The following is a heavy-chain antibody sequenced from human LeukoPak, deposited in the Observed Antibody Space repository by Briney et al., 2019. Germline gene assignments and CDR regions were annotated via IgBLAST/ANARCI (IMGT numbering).Heavy chain of an antibody. J-gene: IGHJ4*02. V-gene: IGHV3-21*01. D-gene: IGHD6-13*01. CDR3: ARVSAAAGRVFFDY. CDR2: ISSSSSYI. Sequence: GGALRLSCAASGFTFSSYSMNGVRHAPGKGLEWGSSISSSSSYIYYADSVKGRFTISRENAKNSLSLKMNSLRAEDTAVYYCARVSAAAGRVFFDYWGQGTLVTVSS. CDR1: GFTFSSYS.